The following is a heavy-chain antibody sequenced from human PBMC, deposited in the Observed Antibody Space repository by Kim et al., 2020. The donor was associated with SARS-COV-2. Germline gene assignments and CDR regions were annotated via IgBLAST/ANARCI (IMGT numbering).Heavy chain of an antibody. V-gene: IGHV4-39*01. CDR3: ARQGKAVAGRGRWFDP. D-gene: IGHD6-19*01. Sequence: SETLSLTCTVSGGSISSSSYYWGWIRQPPGKGLEWIGSIYYSGSTYYNPSLKSRVTISVDTSKNQFSLKLSSVTAADTAVYYCARQGKAVAGRGRWFDPWGQGTLVTVSS. CDR2: IYYSGST. CDR1: GGSISSSSYY. J-gene: IGHJ5*02.